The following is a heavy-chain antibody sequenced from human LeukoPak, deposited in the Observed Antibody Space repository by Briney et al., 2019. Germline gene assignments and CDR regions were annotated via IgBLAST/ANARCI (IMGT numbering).Heavy chain of an antibody. CDR3: ARFTPQGYGWGGYNRFDP. D-gene: IGHD3-16*01. V-gene: IGHV4-61*01. J-gene: IGHJ5*02. CDR2: IYYSGST. Sequence: SETLSLTCTVSGDSISSPSYYWGWIRQPPGKGLEWIGYIYYSGSTNYNPSLKSRVTISLDTSKNQFSLNLTSVTAADTAVYYCARFTPQGYGWGGYNRFDPWGQGTLVTVSS. CDR1: GDSISSPSYY.